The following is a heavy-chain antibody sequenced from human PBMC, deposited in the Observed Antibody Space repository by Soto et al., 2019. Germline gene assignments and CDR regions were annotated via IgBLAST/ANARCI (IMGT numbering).Heavy chain of an antibody. D-gene: IGHD3-22*01. CDR1: GFTFDDYA. V-gene: IGHV3-9*01. Sequence: EVQLVESGGGLVQPGRSLRLSCAASGFTFDDYAMHWVRQAPGKGLEWVSGISWNSGSIGYADSVKGRFTISRDNAKNSLYLQMNSLRAEDTALYYCAKENDYYDSSGPFDYWGQGNLVTVSS. CDR3: AKENDYYDSSGPFDY. CDR2: ISWNSGSI. J-gene: IGHJ4*02.